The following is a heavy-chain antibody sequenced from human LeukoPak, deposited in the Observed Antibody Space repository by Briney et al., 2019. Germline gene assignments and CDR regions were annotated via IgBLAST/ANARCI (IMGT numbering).Heavy chain of an antibody. CDR3: ARVPLRWGNAFDI. CDR2: IKQDGSEK. J-gene: IGHJ3*02. CDR1: GFTFSSYW. D-gene: IGHD4-23*01. V-gene: IGHV3-7*01. Sequence: GGSLRLSCAASGFTFSSYWMSWVRQAPGKGLEWVANIKQDGSEKYYVDSVKGRFTISRDNAKNSLYLQMNSLRAEDTAVYYCARVPLRWGNAFDIWGQGTMVTVSS.